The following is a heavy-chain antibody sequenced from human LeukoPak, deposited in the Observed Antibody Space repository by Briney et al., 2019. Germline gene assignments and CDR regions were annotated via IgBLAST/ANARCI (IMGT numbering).Heavy chain of an antibody. CDR1: GFTFSSYS. J-gene: IGHJ4*02. CDR3: AKGGGTSPKAY. Sequence: GGSLRLSCAASGFTFSSYSMNWVRQAPGKGLEWVSSISSSSSYIYYADSVKGRFTISRDNSRNILYLQMNSLRVEDTAVYFCAKGGGTSPKAYWGQGTLVTVSS. D-gene: IGHD2-15*01. V-gene: IGHV3-21*04. CDR2: ISSSSSYI.